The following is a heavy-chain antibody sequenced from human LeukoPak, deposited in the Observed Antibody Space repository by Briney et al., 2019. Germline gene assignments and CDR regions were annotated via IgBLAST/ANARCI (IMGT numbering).Heavy chain of an antibody. Sequence: SETLSPTCADSGGSISSGSYYWSWIRHPARKGMEWIGRSYAVGSTNYNPSRKSRVTISVDTSNNQFSLKLSSVTAADTAVYYCARGQQQLVSLQHWGQGTLVTVSS. CDR1: GGSISSGSYY. D-gene: IGHD6-13*01. J-gene: IGHJ1*01. CDR3: ARGQQQLVSLQH. CDR2: SYAVGST. V-gene: IGHV4-61*02.